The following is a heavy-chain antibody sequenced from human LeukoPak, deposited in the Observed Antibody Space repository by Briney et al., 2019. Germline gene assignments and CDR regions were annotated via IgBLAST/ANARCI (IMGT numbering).Heavy chain of an antibody. CDR2: INHSGST. V-gene: IGHV4-34*01. Sequence: PSETLSLTCAVYGGSFSGYYWSWIRQPPGKGLEWIGEINHSGSTNYNPSLKSRVTISVDTSKNQFSLKLSSVTAADTAVYCCARLSSWYPNNWFDPWGQGTLVTVSS. D-gene: IGHD6-13*01. CDR1: GGSFSGYY. CDR3: ARLSSWYPNNWFDP. J-gene: IGHJ5*02.